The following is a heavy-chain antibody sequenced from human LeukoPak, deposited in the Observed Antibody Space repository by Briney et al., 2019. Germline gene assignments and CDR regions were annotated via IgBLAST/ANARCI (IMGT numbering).Heavy chain of an antibody. V-gene: IGHV3-21*01. D-gene: IGHD5-12*01. Sequence: GGSLRLSCAASGFTFSNYSMSWVRQAPGKGLEWVSSISRSRNYIYYADSLKGRFTISRDNAKNSLYLQMNSLRADDTAVYYFSSDEGGNIGLYHYYYMDVWGKGSTVTAAS. J-gene: IGHJ6*03. CDR1: GFTFSNYS. CDR3: SSDEGGNIGLYHYYYMDV. CDR2: ISRSRNYI.